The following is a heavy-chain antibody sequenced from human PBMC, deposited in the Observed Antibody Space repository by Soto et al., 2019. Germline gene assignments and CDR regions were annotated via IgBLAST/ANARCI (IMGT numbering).Heavy chain of an antibody. Sequence: PGGSLRLSCAASGFTFSDYYMSWIRQAPGKGLEWVSYISSSGGTIYYADSVKGRFTISRDNAKNSLYLQMNSLRAEDTAVYYCARVFNFWSGGELDVWGQGTTVTVSS. V-gene: IGHV3-11*01. CDR2: ISSSGGTI. CDR3: ARVFNFWSGGELDV. CDR1: GFTFSDYY. D-gene: IGHD3-3*01. J-gene: IGHJ6*02.